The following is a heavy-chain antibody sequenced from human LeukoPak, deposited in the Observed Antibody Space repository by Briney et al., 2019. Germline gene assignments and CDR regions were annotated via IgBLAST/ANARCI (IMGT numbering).Heavy chain of an antibody. CDR3: ARGSRIVVVPAAEKRGGIDY. D-gene: IGHD2-2*01. CDR1: GGSFSGYY. CDR2: IKHSGST. Sequence: SETLSLTCAVYGGSFSGYYWSWIRQPPGKGLEWIGEIKHSGSTNYNPSLKSRVTISVDTSKNQFSLKLSSVTAADTAVYYCARGSRIVVVPAAEKRGGIDYWGQGTLVTVSS. V-gene: IGHV4-34*01. J-gene: IGHJ4*02.